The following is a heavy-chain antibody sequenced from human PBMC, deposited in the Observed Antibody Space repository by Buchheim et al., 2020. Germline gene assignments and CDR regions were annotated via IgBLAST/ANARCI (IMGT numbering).Heavy chain of an antibody. CDR1: GFSFSSYA. V-gene: IGHV3-23*01. CDR2: ISGSDGSI. D-gene: IGHD6-6*01. CDR3: AKGEYSSSARNYFDY. J-gene: IGHJ4*02. Sequence: EVQLLESGGDLVQPGGSLRLSCAASGFSFSSYAMSWVRQAPGKGLEWVSAISGSDGSIYYADSVRGRFTISRDNSKNTVYLEMNSLRAEDTAVYYCAKGEYSSSARNYFDYWGQGTL.